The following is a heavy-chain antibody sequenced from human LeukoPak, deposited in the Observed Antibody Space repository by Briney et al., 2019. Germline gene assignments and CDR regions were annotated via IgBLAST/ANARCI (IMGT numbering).Heavy chain of an antibody. D-gene: IGHD6-6*01. J-gene: IGHJ3*02. V-gene: IGHV1-46*01. CDR1: GYAFTSYY. CDR3: ARDGDRGSSSEDAFDI. Sequence: GASVKVSCKASGYAFTSYYKHWVRQAPGQGLEWMGIINPSGGSTSYAQKFQGRVTMTRDTSTSTVYMELSSLRSEDTAVYYCARDGDRGSSSEDAFDIWGQGTMVTVSS. CDR2: INPSGGST.